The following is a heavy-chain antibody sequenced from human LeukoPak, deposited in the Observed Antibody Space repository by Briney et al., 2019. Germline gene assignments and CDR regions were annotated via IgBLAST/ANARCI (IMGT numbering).Heavy chain of an antibody. Sequence: SETLSLTCTVSGGSISNVNYYWGWIRQPPGKGLEWIGSMYHSGSTYYNPSLKSRVTMSADTSKNQFSLKLNSVTAADTAVYYCARVLDYYGSGTRDFDYWGQGILVTVSS. V-gene: IGHV4-39*07. D-gene: IGHD3-10*01. CDR2: MYHSGST. CDR3: ARVLDYYGSGTRDFDY. CDR1: GGSISNVNYY. J-gene: IGHJ4*02.